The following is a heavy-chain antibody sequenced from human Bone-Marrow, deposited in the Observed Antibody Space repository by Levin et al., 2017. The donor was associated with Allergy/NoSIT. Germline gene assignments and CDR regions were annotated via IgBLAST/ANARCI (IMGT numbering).Heavy chain of an antibody. J-gene: IGHJ4*02. Sequence: GESLKISCAASGFTFSTYAMSWVRQAPGKGLEWVSAIRGSDGHTYYADSVKGRFTISRDNSKNTLYLQMNSLRAEDTAIYYCARDHPTAMDYWGQGTLVTVSS. CDR2: IRGSDGHT. CDR1: GFTFSTYA. CDR3: ARDHPTAMDY. V-gene: IGHV3-23*01.